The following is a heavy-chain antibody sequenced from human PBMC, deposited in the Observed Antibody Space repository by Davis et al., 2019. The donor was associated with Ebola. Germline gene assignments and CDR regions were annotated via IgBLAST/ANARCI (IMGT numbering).Heavy chain of an antibody. CDR1: GLSVNSNY. CDR3: ARLDY. J-gene: IGHJ4*02. CDR2: IHSTGTT. V-gene: IGHV3-66*01. Sequence: GGSLRLSCAVSGLSVNSNYINWVRQSPGQGLEWVSVIHSTGTTYYADSVKGRFTISRDDFANTIYLQMDNLSAEDTAIYYCARLDYWGQGTLVTVSS.